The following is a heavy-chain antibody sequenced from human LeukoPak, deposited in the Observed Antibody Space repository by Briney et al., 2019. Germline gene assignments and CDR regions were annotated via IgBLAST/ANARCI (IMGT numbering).Heavy chain of an antibody. J-gene: IGHJ6*02. CDR1: GGSIGSSSYY. CDR3: ARDVSSSWYYPDYYYGMDV. V-gene: IGHV4-39*07. Sequence: SETLSLTCTVSGGSIGSSSYYWGWIRQPPGKGLEWIGSIYYSGSTYYNPSLKSRVTISVDTSKNQFSLKLSSVTAADTAVYYCARDVSSSWYYPDYYYGMDVWGQGTTVTVSS. D-gene: IGHD6-13*01. CDR2: IYYSGST.